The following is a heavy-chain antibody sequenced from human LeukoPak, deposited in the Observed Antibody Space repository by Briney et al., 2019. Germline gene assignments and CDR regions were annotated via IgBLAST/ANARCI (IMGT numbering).Heavy chain of an antibody. CDR3: ARDGGWYQLLWWFDP. CDR1: GCTFTGYY. Sequence: ASVKVSCKASGCTFTGYYMHWVRQAPGRGLEWMGWVNPNSGATKYAQKFQGRVTMTRDTSISTAYMEVSRLRFDDTAVYYCARDGGWYQLLWWFDPWGQGTLATVSS. V-gene: IGHV1-2*02. D-gene: IGHD2-2*01. J-gene: IGHJ5*02. CDR2: VNPNSGAT.